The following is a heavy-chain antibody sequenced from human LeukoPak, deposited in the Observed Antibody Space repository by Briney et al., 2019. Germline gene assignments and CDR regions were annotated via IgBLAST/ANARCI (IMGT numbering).Heavy chain of an antibody. CDR2: IYSGDST. V-gene: IGHV3-53*01. D-gene: IGHD4-17*01. Sequence: PGGSLRLSCAAARFTVSSSCMSWVRQAPGKGLECVSVIYSGDSTYYADSVKGRFTISRDNYKNTLYLQMNSLRAEDTAVYYCARVTVTTTSDYFDYWGQGTLVTVSS. CDR1: RFTVSSSC. CDR3: ARVTVTTTSDYFDY. J-gene: IGHJ4*02.